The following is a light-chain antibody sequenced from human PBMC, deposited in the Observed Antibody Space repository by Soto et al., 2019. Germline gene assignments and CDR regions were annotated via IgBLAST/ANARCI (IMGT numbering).Light chain of an antibody. CDR1: QSISSW. CDR2: KAS. Sequence: DIPMTQSPSTLSPSVGDRVTITCRASQSISSWLAWYQQKPGKAPKLLIYKASSLESGVPSRFSGSGSGTEFTLTISSLQPDDFATYYCQQYNSYSPTFGQGTKLEIK. J-gene: IGKJ2*01. V-gene: IGKV1-5*03. CDR3: QQYNSYSPT.